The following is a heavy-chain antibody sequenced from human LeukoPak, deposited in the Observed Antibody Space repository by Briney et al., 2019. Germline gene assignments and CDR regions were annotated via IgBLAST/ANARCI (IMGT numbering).Heavy chain of an antibody. J-gene: IGHJ6*03. CDR3: ARGEGLDRSRTSCYRPPYYYYMDV. D-gene: IGHD2-2*02. Sequence: SETLSLTCTVSGGSISSGGYYWSWIRQHPGKGLEWIGDIYYSGSTRYNPSLKSRVTLSVDTSRNQFSLKLSSVTAADTAVYYCARGEGLDRSRTSCYRPPYYYYMDVWGKGTTVTVSS. CDR1: GGSISSGGYY. CDR2: IYYSGST. V-gene: IGHV4-31*03.